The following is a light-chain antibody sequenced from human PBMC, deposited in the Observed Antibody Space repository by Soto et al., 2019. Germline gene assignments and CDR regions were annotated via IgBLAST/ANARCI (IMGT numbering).Light chain of an antibody. CDR3: SSSPSSSTLVV. J-gene: IGLJ2*01. CDR2: DVT. Sequence: QSALTQPASVSGSPGQSITISCTGTSSDVGGYNYVSWYQQPPGKAPKLMIYDVTNRPSGVSNRFSGSKSGNTATLTISGLQAEDEADYYCSSSPSSSTLVVFGGGTKLTVL. CDR1: SSDVGGYNY. V-gene: IGLV2-14*01.